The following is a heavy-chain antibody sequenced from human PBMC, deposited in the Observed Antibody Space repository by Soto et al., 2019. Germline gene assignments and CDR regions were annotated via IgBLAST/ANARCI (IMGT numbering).Heavy chain of an antibody. J-gene: IGHJ3*02. CDR3: AREEYSSSSGRVYAFDI. Sequence: QVQLVQSGAEVKKPGSSVKVSCKASGGTFSSYAISWVRQAPGQGLEWMGGIIPIFGTANYAQKFQGRVTITADESTSTAYMELSSLRSEDTAVYYCAREEYSSSSGRVYAFDIWGQGTMVTVSS. CDR2: IIPIFGTA. CDR1: GGTFSSYA. V-gene: IGHV1-69*01. D-gene: IGHD6-6*01.